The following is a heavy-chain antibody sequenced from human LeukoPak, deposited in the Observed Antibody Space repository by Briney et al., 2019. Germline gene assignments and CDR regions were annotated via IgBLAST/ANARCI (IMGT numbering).Heavy chain of an antibody. Sequence: GGSLGLSCAASGITFSSYAMHWVRQAPGKGLEWVAVISNDGSNKYYADSVKGRFTISGDNSKNTLYLQMNSLRAEDTAVYYCARELGKLFDYWGQGTLVTVSS. J-gene: IGHJ4*02. V-gene: IGHV3-30*14. CDR3: ARELGKLFDY. CDR2: ISNDGSNK. D-gene: IGHD1-1*01. CDR1: GITFSSYA.